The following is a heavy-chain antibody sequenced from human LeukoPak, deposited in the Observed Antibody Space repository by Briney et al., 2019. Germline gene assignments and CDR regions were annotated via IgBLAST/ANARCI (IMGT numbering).Heavy chain of an antibody. J-gene: IGHJ4*02. CDR1: GFTFDDYA. D-gene: IGHD4-17*01. V-gene: IGHV3-9*01. CDR2: ISWNSGRI. Sequence: GGSLRLFCAASGFTFDDYAMHWVRQVPGKGLEWVSGISWNSGRIGYADSVKGRFTISRDNAKNSLYLQMNSLRAEDTALYYCAKDWAATVRGTDYWGQGTLVTVSS. CDR3: AKDWAATVRGTDY.